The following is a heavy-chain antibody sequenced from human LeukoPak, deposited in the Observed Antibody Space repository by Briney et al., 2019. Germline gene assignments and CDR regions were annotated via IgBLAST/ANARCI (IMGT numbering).Heavy chain of an antibody. V-gene: IGHV1-2*04. D-gene: IGHD6-13*01. Sequence: ASVKVSCKASGYTFTGYYMHWVRQAPGQGLEWMGRINPNSGGTNYAQKFQGWVTMTRDTSISTAYMELSRLRSDDTAVYYCARDPGISPAAGTLFDYWGQGTLVTVSS. J-gene: IGHJ4*01. CDR1: GYTFTGYY. CDR2: INPNSGGT. CDR3: ARDPGISPAAGTLFDY.